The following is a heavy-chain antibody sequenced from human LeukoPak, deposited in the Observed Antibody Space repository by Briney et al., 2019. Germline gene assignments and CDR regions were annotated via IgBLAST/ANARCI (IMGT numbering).Heavy chain of an antibody. CDR1: GYTFTGYY. CDR2: INPNSGGT. J-gene: IGHJ6*02. D-gene: IGHD3-3*01. CDR3: ARDSPLYDFWSGYSSCYYYGMDV. V-gene: IGHV1-2*02. Sequence: GASVKVSCKASGYTFTGYYMHWVRQAPGQGLEWMGWINPNSGGTNYAQKFQGRVTMTRDTSISTAYMELSRLRSDDTAVYYCARDSPLYDFWSGYSSCYYYGMDVWGQGTTVTVSS.